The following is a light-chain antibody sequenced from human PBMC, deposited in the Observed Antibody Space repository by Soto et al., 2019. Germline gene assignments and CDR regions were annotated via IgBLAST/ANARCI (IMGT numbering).Light chain of an antibody. J-gene: IGKJ1*01. Sequence: DIQLTQSPSTLSASVGDRVTITCRASQSISSWLAWYQQKPGKAPNLLIYKTSNLESGVPSRFSCSGSGTEFTLTIRSLQPDDFATYYCQYYVDYCWTFGQGTKVDIK. CDR2: KTS. CDR1: QSISSW. CDR3: QYYVDYCWT. V-gene: IGKV1-5*03.